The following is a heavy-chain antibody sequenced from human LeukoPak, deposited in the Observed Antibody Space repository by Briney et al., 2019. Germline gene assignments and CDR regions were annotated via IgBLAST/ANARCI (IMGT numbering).Heavy chain of an antibody. J-gene: IGHJ5*02. Sequence: GGSLRLTCAASEFTFSSYWMNWVRQAPGKGLEWVANIKQDGSEKYYVDSVKGRFTISRDNARNSLFLQMNSLRVEDTAVYYCASQTYAKFDPWGQGTLVTVSS. CDR1: EFTFSSYW. CDR3: ASQTYAKFDP. V-gene: IGHV3-7*01. D-gene: IGHD3-16*01. CDR2: IKQDGSEK.